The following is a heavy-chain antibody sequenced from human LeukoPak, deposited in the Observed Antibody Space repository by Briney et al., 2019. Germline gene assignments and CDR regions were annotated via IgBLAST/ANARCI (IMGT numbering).Heavy chain of an antibody. CDR3: ARGQLSHDRRVFIDE. V-gene: IGHV4-34*01. J-gene: IGHJ4*02. CDR2: INHSGSN. CDR1: GGSFSGYY. D-gene: IGHD3-22*01. Sequence: PSETLSLTCAAYGGSFSGYYWSWIRQPPGKGLEWIGEINHSGSNNYNPSLKSRVTISVDTSKNQFCLWLSSVTAADTAVYYCARGQLSHDRRVFIDEGGEETLASVSS.